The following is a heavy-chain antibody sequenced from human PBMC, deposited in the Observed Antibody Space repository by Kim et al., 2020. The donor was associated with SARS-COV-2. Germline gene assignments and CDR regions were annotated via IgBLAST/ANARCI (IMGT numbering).Heavy chain of an antibody. Sequence: GGSLRLSCAASGFTFGDYAMHWVRQAPGKGLEWVSGISWNSGSIGYADSVKGRFTISRDNAKNSLYLQMNSLRAEDTALYYCAKDIPPRQYSSSWYGDSTDYYYYGMDVWGQGTTVTVSS. CDR2: ISWNSGSI. D-gene: IGHD6-13*01. V-gene: IGHV3-9*01. CDR1: GFTFGDYA. CDR3: AKDIPPRQYSSSWYGDSTDYYYYGMDV. J-gene: IGHJ6*02.